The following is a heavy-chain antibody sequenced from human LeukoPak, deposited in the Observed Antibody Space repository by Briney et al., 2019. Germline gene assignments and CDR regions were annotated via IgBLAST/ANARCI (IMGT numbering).Heavy chain of an antibody. V-gene: IGHV3-21*01. CDR3: ARDRENTVVVPAAISPAYYYYYMDV. CDR2: ISSSSSYI. J-gene: IGHJ6*03. CDR1: GFTFSSYS. Sequence: SGGSLRLSCAASGFTFSSYSMNWVRQAPGKGLEWVSSISSSSSYIYYADSVKGRFTISRDNAKNSLYLQMNSLRAEDTAVYYCARDRENTVVVPAAISPAYYYYYMDVWGKGTTVTVSS. D-gene: IGHD2-2*01.